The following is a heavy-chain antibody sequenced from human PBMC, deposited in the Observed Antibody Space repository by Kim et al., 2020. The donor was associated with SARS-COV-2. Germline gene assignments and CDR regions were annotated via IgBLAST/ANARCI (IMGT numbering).Heavy chain of an antibody. D-gene: IGHD2-15*01. CDR2: ISGSGGST. CDR1: GFTFNNYA. CDR3: AKTSVLLGATDHFDS. Sequence: AGSLRLSCAASGFTFNNYAMTWVRQAPGKCLEWVSLISGSGGSTYYADSVKGRFTISRDNSRNTLYLQMNSLRAEDTAVYYCAKTSVLLGATDHFDSWG. V-gene: IGHV3-23*01. J-gene: IGHJ4*01.